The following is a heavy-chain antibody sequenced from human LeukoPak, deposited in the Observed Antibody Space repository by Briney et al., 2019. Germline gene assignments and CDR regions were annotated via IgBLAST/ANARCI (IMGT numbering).Heavy chain of an antibody. V-gene: IGHV4-59*12. CDR1: GGSMSSYY. Sequence: SETLSLTCNVSGGSMSSYYWNWIRQPPGKELEWIGYIYYSGNTNYNPSLQSRVTISVDTSKNQFSLKLSSVTATDTAVYYCARGWGVVVVPAARGFDYWGQGTLVTVSS. CDR3: ARGWGVVVVPAARGFDY. CDR2: IYYSGNT. D-gene: IGHD2-2*01. J-gene: IGHJ4*02.